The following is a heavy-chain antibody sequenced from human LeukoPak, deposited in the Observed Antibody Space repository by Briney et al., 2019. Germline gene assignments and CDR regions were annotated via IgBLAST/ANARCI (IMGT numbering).Heavy chain of an antibody. J-gene: IGHJ4*02. CDR3: PKNDEYGRGWSF. V-gene: IGHV3-15*01. CDR1: GFTFSNAW. Sequence: GESLRLSCAASGFTFSNAWMNWVRQAPGKGLEWVGRIKSKTDGGTTDYAAPVKGRFTISRDDSKNTLYLQMNSLKTEDTAVYYFPKNDEYGRGWSFWAQGTLVTVSP. CDR2: IKSKTDGGTT. D-gene: IGHD6-19*01.